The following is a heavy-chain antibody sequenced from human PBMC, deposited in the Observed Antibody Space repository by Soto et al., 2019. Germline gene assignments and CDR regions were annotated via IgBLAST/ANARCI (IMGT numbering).Heavy chain of an antibody. Sequence: QVRLVESGGGVVQPGRSLRLSCTASGFSFSIYAMYWFRQHPGKGLEWVAVISHDGINKHYADSVQGRVTGSRDNSNHSLDLQLNSLRGEDTAMYYCARDMYSSDYFGKGFAPWGQGNMVTVSS. J-gene: IGHJ5*02. CDR1: GFSFSIYA. CDR2: ISHDGINK. CDR3: ARDMYSSDYFGKGFAP. V-gene: IGHV3-30-3*01. D-gene: IGHD6-19*01.